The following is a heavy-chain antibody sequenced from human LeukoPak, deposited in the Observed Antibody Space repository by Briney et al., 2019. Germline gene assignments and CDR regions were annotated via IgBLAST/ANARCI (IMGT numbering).Heavy chain of an antibody. CDR2: IYSGGTT. Sequence: PGESLRLSCAASGFTVSSNYMSWVRQAPGKGLEWVSVIYSGGTTYYADSVKGRFTISRDNSKNTLHLQMNSLRAEDTAVYYCARDQYSYAHVAHWGQGTLVTVSS. D-gene: IGHD3-16*01. CDR1: GFTVSSNY. V-gene: IGHV3-66*01. CDR3: ARDQYSYAHVAH. J-gene: IGHJ4*02.